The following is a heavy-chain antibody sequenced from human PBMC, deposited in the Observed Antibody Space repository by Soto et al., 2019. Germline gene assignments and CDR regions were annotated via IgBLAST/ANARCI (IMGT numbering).Heavy chain of an antibody. Sequence: ESLKISCQASGYSFSNYWIAWVRQMPGEGLEWLGIIYPGDSDTRYSPSFQGQVTISADKSIKTTYLQWSSLKASDTAIYYCASSVLVTSTMNYFDLWGQGTLVTVSS. CDR1: GYSFSNYW. D-gene: IGHD4-4*01. V-gene: IGHV5-51*01. J-gene: IGHJ4*02. CDR3: ASSVLVTSTMNYFDL. CDR2: IYPGDSDT.